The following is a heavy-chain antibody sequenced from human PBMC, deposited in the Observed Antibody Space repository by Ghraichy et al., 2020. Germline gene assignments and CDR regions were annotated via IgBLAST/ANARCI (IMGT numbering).Heavy chain of an antibody. J-gene: IGHJ6*02. CDR1: GFTFSSYS. CDR2: ISSSSSYI. V-gene: IGHV3-21*01. Sequence: LTCAASGFTFSSYSMNWVRQAPGKGLEWVSSISSSSSYIYYADSVKGRFTISRDNAKNSLYLQMNSLRAEDTAVYYCARALWGHYGMDVWGQGTTVTVSS. D-gene: IGHD3-16*01. CDR3: ARALWGHYGMDV.